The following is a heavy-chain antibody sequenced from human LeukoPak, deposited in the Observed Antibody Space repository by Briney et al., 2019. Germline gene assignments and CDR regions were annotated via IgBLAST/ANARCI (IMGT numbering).Heavy chain of an antibody. V-gene: IGHV3-7*01. Sequence: PGGSLRLSCVGSGFNFYTYWMTWVRQAPGMGLEWVAHIKQDGSEQYYADSVKGRFTISRDNGKNSLYLQINSLRVEDTAVYFCARLQWLAPYYFGFWGQGTLVTVSS. J-gene: IGHJ4*02. CDR2: IKQDGSEQ. CDR1: GFNFYTYW. D-gene: IGHD6-19*01. CDR3: ARLQWLAPYYFGF.